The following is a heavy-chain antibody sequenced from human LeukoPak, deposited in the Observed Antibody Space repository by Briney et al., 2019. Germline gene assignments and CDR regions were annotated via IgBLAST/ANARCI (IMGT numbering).Heavy chain of an antibody. CDR3: ARVSSYGAATFDY. Sequence: ASVKVSCKASGYSFTSYYMHWVRQAPGQGLEWMGINNPSGGGTSYSQKFQGRVTMTRDTSTSTVYMELSSLRSEDTAVYYCARVSSYGAATFDYWGQGTLVTVSS. J-gene: IGHJ4*02. CDR2: NNPSGGGT. D-gene: IGHD5-18*01. V-gene: IGHV1-46*01. CDR1: GYSFTSYY.